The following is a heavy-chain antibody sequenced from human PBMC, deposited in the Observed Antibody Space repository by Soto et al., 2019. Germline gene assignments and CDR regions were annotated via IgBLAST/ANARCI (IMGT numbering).Heavy chain of an antibody. Sequence: ASVKVSCKASGYTFTGYYMHWVRQAPGQGLEWMGWINPNSGGTNYAQKFQGRVTMTRDTSISTAYMELSRLRSDDTAVYYCAIEKAAVAGPMGWFDPWGQGTLVPVSS. CDR1: GYTFTGYY. CDR3: AIEKAAVAGPMGWFDP. J-gene: IGHJ5*02. CDR2: INPNSGGT. V-gene: IGHV1-2*02. D-gene: IGHD6-19*01.